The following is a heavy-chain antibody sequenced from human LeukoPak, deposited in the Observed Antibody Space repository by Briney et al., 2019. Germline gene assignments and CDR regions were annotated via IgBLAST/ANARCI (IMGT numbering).Heavy chain of an antibody. CDR1: GGSISSYY. CDR2: IYDSGST. D-gene: IGHD4-17*01. J-gene: IGHJ5*02. Sequence: SETLSLTCTVSGGSISSYYWSWTRHPPGKGREWIGYIYDSGSTNYNPSLKSRDTISVDTSKNQFSLKLSSVTAADTAVYYCARLDYGDYEDWFDPWGQGTLVTVSS. CDR3: ARLDYGDYEDWFDP. V-gene: IGHV4-59*08.